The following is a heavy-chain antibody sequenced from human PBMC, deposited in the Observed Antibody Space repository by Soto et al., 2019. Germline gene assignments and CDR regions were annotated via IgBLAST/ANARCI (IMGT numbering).Heavy chain of an antibody. CDR3: AKHTYDFGPPDY. CDR1: GGSISSGDYY. V-gene: IGHV4-30-4*01. Sequence: SETLSLTCTVSGGSISSGDYYWSWIRQPPGKGLEWIGYIYYSGSTYYNPSLKSRVTISVDTSKNQFSLKLSSVTAADTAVYYCAKHTYDFGPPDYWGQGALVTVSS. J-gene: IGHJ4*02. CDR2: IYYSGST. D-gene: IGHD3-3*01.